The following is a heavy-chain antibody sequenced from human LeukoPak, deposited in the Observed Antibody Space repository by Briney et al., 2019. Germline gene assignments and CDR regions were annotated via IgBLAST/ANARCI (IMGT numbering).Heavy chain of an antibody. CDR3: ARDNPVDYYNNYGMDV. Sequence: SETLSLTCIVSGDSTSSFYWNWIRQSAGKGLEWIGRFYNSGNIKYNPSLKSRVTMSVDTSQKQFSLKLSSVTAADTAVYYCARDNPVDYYNNYGMDVWGQGITVTISS. J-gene: IGHJ6*02. CDR2: FYNSGNI. V-gene: IGHV4-4*07. CDR1: GDSTSSFY.